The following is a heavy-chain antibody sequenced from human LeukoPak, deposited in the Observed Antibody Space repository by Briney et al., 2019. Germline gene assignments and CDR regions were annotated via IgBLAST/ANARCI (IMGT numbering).Heavy chain of an antibody. V-gene: IGHV1-18*01. Sequence: AASVKVSCKASGYTFTSYGISWVRQAPGQGLEWMGWISAYNGNTNYAQKLQGRVTMTTDTSTSTAYMELRSLRSDDTAVYYCARVADSGDFTAAYPVRYWWQGTLLTVSS. D-gene: IGHD2-21*02. J-gene: IGHJ4*02. CDR2: ISAYNGNT. CDR3: ARVADSGDFTAAYPVRY. CDR1: GYTFTSYG.